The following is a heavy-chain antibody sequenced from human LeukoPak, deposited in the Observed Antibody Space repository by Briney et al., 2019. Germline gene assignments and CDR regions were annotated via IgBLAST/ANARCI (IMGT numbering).Heavy chain of an antibody. D-gene: IGHD1-26*01. CDR3: ARDKSGSYDRYMDV. J-gene: IGHJ6*03. CDR2: ISYDGSNK. CDR1: GFTFSSYG. V-gene: IGHV3-30*03. Sequence: GGSLRLSCAASGFTFSSYGMHWVRQAPGKGLEWVAVISYDGSNKYYADSVKGRFTISRENSKNTVYLQMNSLRPEDTAVYYCARDKSGSYDRYMDVWGTGTTVTVSS.